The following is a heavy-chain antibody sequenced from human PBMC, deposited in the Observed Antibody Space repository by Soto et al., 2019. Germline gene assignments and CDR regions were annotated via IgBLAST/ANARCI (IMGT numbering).Heavy chain of an antibody. CDR1: GGSFSGYY. CDR3: GRGSYCTSTIRYQPYTGFDP. J-gene: IGHJ5*02. D-gene: IGHD2-2*01. CDR2: INHSAST. Sequence: PSETLSLTCALYGGSFSGYYWSWIRQPPGEGLEWIGEINHSASTNYNPSLRSRVTISLDTSKNHFSLKLSSVTAADTAVYYCGRGSYCTSTIRYQPYTGFDPWGQGTLVTVSS. V-gene: IGHV4-34*01.